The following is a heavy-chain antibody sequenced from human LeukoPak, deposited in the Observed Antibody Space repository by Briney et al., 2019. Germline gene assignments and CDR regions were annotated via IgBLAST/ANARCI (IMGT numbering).Heavy chain of an antibody. CDR2: ISSTGSDI. Sequence: GGSLRLSCVASGFTFSSSKINWVRQAPGKGLEWISYISSTGSDIDYADSVKGRFTISRDNAQNSLYLQMTSLTAEDTAVYYCARDWNGDNYFDYWGQGTLVTVSS. CDR3: ARDWNGDNYFDY. D-gene: IGHD3-3*01. CDR1: GFTFSSSK. J-gene: IGHJ4*02. V-gene: IGHV3-48*01.